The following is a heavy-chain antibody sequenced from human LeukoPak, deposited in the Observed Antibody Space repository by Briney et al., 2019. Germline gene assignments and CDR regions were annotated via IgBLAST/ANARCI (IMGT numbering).Heavy chain of an antibody. CDR2: ISSSSGYI. CDR1: GFTFSSYS. Sequence: PGGSLRLSCAASGFTFSSYSMNWVRQAPGKGLEWVSFISSSSGYIYYADSVKGRFTISRDNAKNSLYLQMNSLRAEDTAVYYCARVWFGESGWFDPWGQGTQVTVSS. J-gene: IGHJ5*02. V-gene: IGHV3-21*01. CDR3: ARVWFGESGWFDP. D-gene: IGHD3-10*01.